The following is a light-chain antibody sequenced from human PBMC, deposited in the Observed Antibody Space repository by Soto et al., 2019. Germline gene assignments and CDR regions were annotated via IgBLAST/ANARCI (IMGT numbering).Light chain of an antibody. CDR3: QQYSASPLT. Sequence: EIVLTQSPGTLSLSPGERATLSCRASQSISSTYLAWYQHKPGQAPRLLIYGAFSRATGIPDRFSGSGSGTDFTLTISRLEPEDFAVYFCQQYSASPLTFGQGTKVDIK. CDR2: GAF. J-gene: IGKJ1*01. CDR1: QSISSTY. V-gene: IGKV3-20*01.